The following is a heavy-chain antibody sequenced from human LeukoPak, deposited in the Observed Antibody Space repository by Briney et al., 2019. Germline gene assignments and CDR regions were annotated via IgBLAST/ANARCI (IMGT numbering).Heavy chain of an antibody. CDR3: ARAQYYDFWSGYYGVPNGVYYYYGMDV. J-gene: IGHJ6*02. D-gene: IGHD3-3*01. CDR1: GFTFSSYS. CDR2: ISSSSSYI. V-gene: IGHV3-21*01. Sequence: GGSLRLSCAASGFTFSSYSMNWVRQAPGKGLEWVSSISSSSSYIYYADSVKGRFTISRDNAKNSLYLQMNSLRAEDTAVYYCARAQYYDFWSGYYGVPNGVYYYYGMDVWGQGTTVTVSS.